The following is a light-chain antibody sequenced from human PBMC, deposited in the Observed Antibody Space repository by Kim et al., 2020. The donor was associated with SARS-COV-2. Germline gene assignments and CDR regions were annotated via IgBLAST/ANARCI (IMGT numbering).Light chain of an antibody. V-gene: IGKV3-20*01. J-gene: IGKJ2*01. CDR3: QQYSSSPDT. CDR1: QSVSSSY. Sequence: LSPGERATLSCRASQSVSSSYLAWYQQKPGQAPRLLIYGASSRATGIPDRFSGSGSGTDFTLTISRLEPEDFAVYYCQQYSSSPDTFGQGTKLEI. CDR2: GAS.